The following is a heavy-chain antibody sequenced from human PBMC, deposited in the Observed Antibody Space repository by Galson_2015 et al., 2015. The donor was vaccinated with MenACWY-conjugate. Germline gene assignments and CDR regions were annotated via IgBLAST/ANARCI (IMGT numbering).Heavy chain of an antibody. Sequence: SLRLSCAASGFTFSNYGMHWVRQTPGKGLEWVAFIRHEGSNKYYADSVKGRFTISRDNSKLTLYLQMNSLRAEGTAFYYCAKSAGITLNGDFDSWGQGTLVTVSS. CDR2: IRHEGSNK. V-gene: IGHV3-30*02. D-gene: IGHD1-14*01. CDR1: GFTFSNYG. J-gene: IGHJ4*02. CDR3: AKSAGITLNGDFDS.